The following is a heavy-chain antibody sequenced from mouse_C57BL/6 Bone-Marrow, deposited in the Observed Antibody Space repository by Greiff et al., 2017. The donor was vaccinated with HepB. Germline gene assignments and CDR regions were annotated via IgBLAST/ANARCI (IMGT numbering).Heavy chain of an antibody. D-gene: IGHD4-1*01. CDR1: GFTFSDYG. CDR2: ISSGSSTI. J-gene: IGHJ2*01. Sequence: EVKLVESGGGLVKPGGSLKLSCAASGFTFSDYGMHWVRQAPEKGLEWVAYISSGSSTIYYADTVKGRFTISRDDAKNTLFLQMTSLRSEDTAMYYCARKLTGNYVDYWGQGTTLTVSS. CDR3: ARKLTGNYVDY. V-gene: IGHV5-17*01.